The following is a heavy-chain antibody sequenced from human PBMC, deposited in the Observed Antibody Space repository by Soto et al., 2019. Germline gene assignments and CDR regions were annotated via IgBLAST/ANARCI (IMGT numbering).Heavy chain of an antibody. CDR3: ERDHSGNPAGGMDV. Sequence: AGGSLRLSCAASGFTFSSYGMHWVRQAPGKGLEWVAVLWYDGSNQYYADSVKGRFTISRDNSKNTLYLQMNSLRAEDTAVYYCERDHSGNPAGGMDVWGQGTTVTVSS. D-gene: IGHD3-16*01. J-gene: IGHJ6*02. CDR2: LWYDGSNQ. CDR1: GFTFSSYG. V-gene: IGHV3-33*01.